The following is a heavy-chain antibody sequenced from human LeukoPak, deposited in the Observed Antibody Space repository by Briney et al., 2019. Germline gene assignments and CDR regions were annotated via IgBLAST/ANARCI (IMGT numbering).Heavy chain of an antibody. Sequence: PGESLKISCKGSANTFTKNWIAWVRQPPGKGLEWMGVIHPGDSDTRYGPSFQGQVTISADKSISTVYLQWSSLKASDTAMYYCARTGADPSTGYFYYYYGMDVWGQGTTVTVSS. J-gene: IGHJ6*02. V-gene: IGHV5-51*01. D-gene: IGHD3-9*01. CDR3: ARTGADPSTGYFYYYYGMDV. CDR2: IHPGDSDT. CDR1: ANTFTKNW.